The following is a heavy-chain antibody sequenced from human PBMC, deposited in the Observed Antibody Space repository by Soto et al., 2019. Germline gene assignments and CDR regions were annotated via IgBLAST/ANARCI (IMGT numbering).Heavy chain of an antibody. CDR3: AKNGCSYPACYPYYYYVDV. V-gene: IGHV3-23*01. D-gene: IGHD2-15*01. CDR1: GFRLSDSA. CDR2: LTVTGDSA. J-gene: IGHJ6*03. Sequence: EVQLLESGGGLVQPGGSLRLSCAASGFRLSDSAVSWVRQAPGKGLEWVSSLTVTGDSAFYSDSVKGRFTISRDISKSTLYLKMNSLRAEDTAVYYCAKNGCSYPACYPYYYYVDVWGRGNTVTVSS.